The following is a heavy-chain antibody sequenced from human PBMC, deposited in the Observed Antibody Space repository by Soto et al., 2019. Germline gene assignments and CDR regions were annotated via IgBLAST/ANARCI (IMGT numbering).Heavy chain of an antibody. V-gene: IGHV2-26*01. J-gene: IGHJ6*02. CDR2: IFSNDEK. D-gene: IGHD6-25*01. CDR3: ARTDSSGPYYYYYGMDV. CDR1: GFSLSNARMG. Sequence: SGPTLVNPTETLTLTCTFSGFSLSNARMGVSWIRQPPGKALEWLAHIFSNDEKSYSTSLKSRLTISKDTSKSQVVLTMTNMDPVDTATYYCARTDSSGPYYYYYGMDVWGQGTTVTVS.